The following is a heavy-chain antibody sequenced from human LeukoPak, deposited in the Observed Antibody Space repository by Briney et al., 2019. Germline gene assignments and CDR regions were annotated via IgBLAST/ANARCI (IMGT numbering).Heavy chain of an antibody. J-gene: IGHJ4*02. Sequence: ASVKVSCKASGYTFTSYDINWVRQATGQGLEWMGWISAYNGNTNYAQKLQGRVTMTTDTSTSTAYTELRSLRSDDTAVYYCARDSPWAMIDFDYWGQGTLVTVSS. CDR3: ARDSPWAMIDFDY. CDR2: ISAYNGNT. V-gene: IGHV1-18*01. D-gene: IGHD3-22*01. CDR1: GYTFTSYD.